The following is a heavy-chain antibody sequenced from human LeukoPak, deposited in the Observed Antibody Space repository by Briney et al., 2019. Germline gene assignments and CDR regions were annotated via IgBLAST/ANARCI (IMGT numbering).Heavy chain of an antibody. CDR3: AKDLSGYYAHDY. D-gene: IGHD3-22*01. V-gene: IGHV3-23*01. Sequence: GGSLRLSCADSGFTFSSYAMSWVRQAPGKGLEWVSAISGSGGSTYYADSVKGRFTISRDNSKNTLYLQMNSLRAEDTAVYYCAKDLSGYYAHDYWGQGTLVTVSS. J-gene: IGHJ4*02. CDR2: ISGSGGST. CDR1: GFTFSSYA.